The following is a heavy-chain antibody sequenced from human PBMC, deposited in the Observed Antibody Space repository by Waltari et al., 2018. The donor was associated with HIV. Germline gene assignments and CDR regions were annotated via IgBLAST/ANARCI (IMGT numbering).Heavy chain of an antibody. J-gene: IGHJ3*02. CDR1: GYMFTTFG. CDR3: AREGTFDI. V-gene: IGHV1-18*01. CDR2: ISNYNGNT. Sequence: QGHSVQSGAEMRKPGASVKFSCEASGYMFTTFGISWVRKAAGQGLEWMGRISNYNGNTNDAQKFRGRVTMTTDPTVSTSYMELRTLKSDETATYYCAREGTFDIWGQGTMVTGSS.